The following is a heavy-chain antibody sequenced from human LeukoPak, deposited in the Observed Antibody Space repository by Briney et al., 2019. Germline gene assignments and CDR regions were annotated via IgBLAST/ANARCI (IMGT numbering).Heavy chain of an antibody. V-gene: IGHV3-23*01. CDR2: IGASGADT. D-gene: IGHD3-22*01. CDR1: GFTFTNYA. CDR3: ARRPRETSCYYLGALHD. J-gene: IGHJ3*01. Sequence: GGSLRLSCAASGFTFTNYAMTWVRQAPGKGLEWVSVIGASGADTYYSDSVKGRFTVSRDNSQNTLFLHMSSLRAEDTAVYFCARRPRETSCYYLGALHDSGQETTVTVSS.